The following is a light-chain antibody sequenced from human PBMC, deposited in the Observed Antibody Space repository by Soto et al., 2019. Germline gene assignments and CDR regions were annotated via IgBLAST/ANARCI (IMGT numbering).Light chain of an antibody. CDR1: QSVSSNY. Sequence: EIVLTQSPDTLSLSPGESATLSCRASQSVSSNYLAWYQQKPGQAPRLLIYGASSRATGVPDRFSGSGSGTAFTITISRLEPEDFAVFYCQHYHTSITFGQGTRLEIE. J-gene: IGKJ5*01. V-gene: IGKV3-20*01. CDR3: QHYHTSIT. CDR2: GAS.